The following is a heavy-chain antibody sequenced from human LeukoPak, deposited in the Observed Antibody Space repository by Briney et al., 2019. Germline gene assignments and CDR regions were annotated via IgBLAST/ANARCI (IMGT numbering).Heavy chain of an antibody. CDR1: GFTFSSYS. J-gene: IGHJ5*02. CDR3: ARVSMEGWFDP. D-gene: IGHD1-1*01. V-gene: IGHV3-64*01. CDR2: ISSNGGST. Sequence: GGSLRLSCAASGFTFSSYSMHWVRQAPGKGLEYVSAISSNGGSTYYANSVKGRITISRDNSKNTLYLQMGSLRAEDMAVYYCARVSMEGWFDPWGQGTLVTVSS.